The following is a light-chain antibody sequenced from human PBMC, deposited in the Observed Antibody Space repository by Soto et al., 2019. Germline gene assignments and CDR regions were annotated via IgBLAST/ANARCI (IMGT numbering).Light chain of an antibody. CDR2: GAS. V-gene: IGKV3-20*01. J-gene: IGKJ4*01. CDR1: QSVSSSY. CDR3: QQYGSSLLT. Sequence: EIVLTQSPGTLYLSPGERATLSCRANQSVSSSYLAWYQQKPGQAPRLLIYGASSRATGIPDRFSGSGSGTDFTLTISRLEPEDFAVYYCQQYGSSLLTFGGGTKVEIK.